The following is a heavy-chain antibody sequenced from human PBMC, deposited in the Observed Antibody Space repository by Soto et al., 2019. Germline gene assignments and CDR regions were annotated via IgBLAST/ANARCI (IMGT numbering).Heavy chain of an antibody. CDR3: AGGYCGGDCYPVYAEYFQH. V-gene: IGHV4-59*01. CDR2: IYYSGST. CDR1: GGSISSYY. D-gene: IGHD2-21*02. J-gene: IGHJ1*01. Sequence: SETLSLTCTVSGGSISSYYWSWIRQPPGKGLEWIGYIYYSGSTNYNPSLKSRVTISVDTSKNQFSLKLSSVTAADTAVYYCAGGYCGGDCYPVYAEYFQHWGQGTLVTVSS.